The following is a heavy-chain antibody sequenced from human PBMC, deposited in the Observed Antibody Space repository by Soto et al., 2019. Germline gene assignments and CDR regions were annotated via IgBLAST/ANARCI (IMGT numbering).Heavy chain of an antibody. CDR3: ASSTGLIVATNPAAGMDV. V-gene: IGHV1-46*01. CDR2: INSSGGST. Sequence: ASVKVSCKASGYTFTSYYMHWVRQAPGQGLEWMGIINSSGGSTSYAQKFQGRVTMTRDTSTSTVYMELSSLRSEDTAVYYCASSTGLIVATNPAAGMDVWGQGTTVTVSS. D-gene: IGHD5-12*01. J-gene: IGHJ6*02. CDR1: GYTFTSYY.